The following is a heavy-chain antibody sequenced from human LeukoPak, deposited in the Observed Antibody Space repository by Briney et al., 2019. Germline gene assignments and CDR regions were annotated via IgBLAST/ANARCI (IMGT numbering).Heavy chain of an antibody. Sequence: SGGSLRLSCAASGFTFSSYEMNWVRQAPGKGLEWVSYISSSGSTIYYADSVKGRFTISRDNAKNSLYLQMNSLRAEDTAVYYCKGAHSSINYYYYYGMDVWGQGTTVTVSS. J-gene: IGHJ6*02. CDR1: GFTFSSYE. D-gene: IGHD6-13*01. CDR2: ISSSGSTI. CDR3: KGAHSSINYYYYYGMDV. V-gene: IGHV3-48*03.